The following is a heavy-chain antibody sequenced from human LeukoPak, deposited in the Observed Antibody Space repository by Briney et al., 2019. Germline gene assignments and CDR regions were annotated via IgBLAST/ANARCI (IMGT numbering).Heavy chain of an antibody. V-gene: IGHV1-46*01. Sequence: ASVTVSCKAPGYTFINHYMYWVRQAPGQGLEWMGIINPSGGSTSYAQKFQGRVTMTRDTSTRTVYMEVSSLRSEDTAVYYCARQGGYSSAIGMGYWGQGTLVTVSS. D-gene: IGHD6-19*01. CDR1: GYTFINHY. CDR2: INPSGGST. CDR3: ARQGGYSSAIGMGY. J-gene: IGHJ4*02.